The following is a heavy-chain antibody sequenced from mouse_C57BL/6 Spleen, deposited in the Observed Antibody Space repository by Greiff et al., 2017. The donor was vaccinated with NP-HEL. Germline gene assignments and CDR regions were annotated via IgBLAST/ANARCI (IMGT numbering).Heavy chain of an antibody. CDR1: GYTFTDYY. D-gene: IGHD1-1*01. Sequence: EVQLQQSGPELVKPGASVKISCKASGYTFTDYYMNWVKQSHGKSLEWIGDINPNNGGTSYNQKFKGKATLTVDKSSSTAYMELRSLTTEDSAVYYWARRDYGSSHAMDYWGQGTSVTVSS. J-gene: IGHJ4*01. V-gene: IGHV1-26*01. CDR2: INPNNGGT. CDR3: ARRDYGSSHAMDY.